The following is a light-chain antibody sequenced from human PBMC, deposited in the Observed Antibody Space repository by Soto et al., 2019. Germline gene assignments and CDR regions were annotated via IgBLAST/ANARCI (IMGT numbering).Light chain of an antibody. CDR3: QKYNSAPLT. CDR2: AAS. Sequence: DIQMTQSPSSLSASVGDRVTITCRASQGISTYLAWYQQKPGKVPKLLIYAASTLQSGVPSRFSGSGSGTDFTLTISSLQPEDVATDYCQKYNSAPLTFGGGTKVELK. V-gene: IGKV1-27*01. J-gene: IGKJ4*01. CDR1: QGISTY.